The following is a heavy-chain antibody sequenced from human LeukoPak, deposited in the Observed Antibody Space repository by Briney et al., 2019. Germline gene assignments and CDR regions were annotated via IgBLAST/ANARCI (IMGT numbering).Heavy chain of an antibody. D-gene: IGHD6-13*01. CDR1: GGTFSSYA. CDR3: AREEYSSSLDAFDI. J-gene: IGHJ3*02. Sequence: SVKVSCKASGGTFSSYAISWVRQAPGQGLEWMGGIIPIFGTANYAQKFQGRVTITADESTSTAYMELSSLRSEDTAVYYCAREEYSSSLDAFDIWGQGTMVTVSS. CDR2: IIPIFGTA. V-gene: IGHV1-69*13.